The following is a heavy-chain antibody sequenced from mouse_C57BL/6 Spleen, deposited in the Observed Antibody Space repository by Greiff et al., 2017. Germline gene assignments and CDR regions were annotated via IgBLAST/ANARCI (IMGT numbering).Heavy chain of an antibody. V-gene: IGHV14-1*01. CDR2: IDPEDGDT. CDR3: TKGAVVDYAMDY. CDR1: GFNIKDYY. D-gene: IGHD1-1*01. J-gene: IGHJ4*01. Sequence: EVQLQQSGAELVRPGASVKLSCTASGFNIKDYYMHWVKQRPEQGLEWIGRIDPEDGDTEYAPKFQGKATMTADTSSNPAYLQLSSLTSEDTAVYYCTKGAVVDYAMDYWGQGTSVTVSS.